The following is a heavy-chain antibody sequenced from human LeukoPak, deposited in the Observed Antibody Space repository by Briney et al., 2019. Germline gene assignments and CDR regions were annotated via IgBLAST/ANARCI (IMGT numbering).Heavy chain of an antibody. D-gene: IGHD3-22*01. V-gene: IGHV3-23*01. Sequence: GGSLRLSCAASGFTFSSYSMNWVRQAPGKGLEWVSVISGSGVSTFYADSVKGRFTISRDNSKNTLYLQMNSLRAEDTAVYYCSQWGAHYDRNGYYYYYMDVWGKGTTVTVSS. J-gene: IGHJ6*03. CDR1: GFTFSSYS. CDR3: SQWGAHYDRNGYYYYYMDV. CDR2: ISGSGVST.